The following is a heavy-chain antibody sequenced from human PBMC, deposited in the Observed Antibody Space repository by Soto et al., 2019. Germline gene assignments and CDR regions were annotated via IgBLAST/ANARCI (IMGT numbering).Heavy chain of an antibody. CDR3: ARIRSSHSGIYPFDF. V-gene: IGHV2-26*01. Sequence: QVTLKESGPVLVKPTEPLTLTCTVSGFSLSNPTMGVTWIRQPPGKALEWLAHIFSNDEKSYRTSLKSRLTISKDTSKSEVVLTMPNMDPVDTATYYCARIRSSHSGIYPFDFWGQGTLVTVSS. D-gene: IGHD3-10*01. J-gene: IGHJ4*02. CDR1: GFSLSNPTMG. CDR2: IFSNDEK.